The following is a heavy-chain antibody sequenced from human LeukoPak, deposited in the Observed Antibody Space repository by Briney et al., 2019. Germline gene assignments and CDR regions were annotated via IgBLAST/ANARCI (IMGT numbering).Heavy chain of an antibody. D-gene: IGHD5-12*01. CDR2: INPNSGGT. CDR1: GYTFTGYY. J-gene: IGHJ4*02. V-gene: IGHV1-2*02. Sequence: ASVTVSCKSSGYTFTGYYMHWVRQAPGQGLEGMGWINPNSGGTNYAQKFQGRVTMTRDTSISTAYMELSRLRSDDTAVYYCARGSGYSGYAFDYWGQGTLVTVSS. CDR3: ARGSGYSGYAFDY.